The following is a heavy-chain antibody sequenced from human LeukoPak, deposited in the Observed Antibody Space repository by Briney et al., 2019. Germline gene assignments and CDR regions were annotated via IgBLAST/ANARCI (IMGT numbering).Heavy chain of an antibody. Sequence: SETLSLTCAVYGGFFSGYYWSWIRQPPGKGLAWIGEINNSGSTNYYPSLMSRVSISLGTSENQFSLKLSSGTAADTAVYYCARTQPESGSCCRWFDHWGQGTLVTVSS. CDR3: ARTQPESGSCCRWFDH. J-gene: IGHJ5*02. D-gene: IGHD6-25*01. V-gene: IGHV4-34*01. CDR2: INNSGST. CDR1: GGFFSGYY.